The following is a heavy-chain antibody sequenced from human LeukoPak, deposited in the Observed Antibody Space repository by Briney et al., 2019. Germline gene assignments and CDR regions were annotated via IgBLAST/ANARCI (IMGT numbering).Heavy chain of an antibody. CDR3: ARGTVGLYSGYVFDY. J-gene: IGHJ4*02. CDR1: VGSLSSAGYS. CDR2: IYHSGGT. D-gene: IGHD5-12*01. V-gene: IGHV4-30-2*01. Sequence: SGTLSLTCAVSVGSLSSAGYSWSWVRQPPGTCLECHGYIYHSGGTYYNPSRKTRVTLSVYRSKNQFSPKLSYVTAAETDVYYCARGTVGLYSGYVFDYWGQGTLVIVTS.